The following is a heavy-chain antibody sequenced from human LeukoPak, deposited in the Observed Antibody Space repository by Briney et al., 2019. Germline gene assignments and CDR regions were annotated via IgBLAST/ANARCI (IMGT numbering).Heavy chain of an antibody. CDR2: MNPNSGNT. V-gene: IGHV1-8*01. CDR3: ARATTIFGVVVIFEY. D-gene: IGHD3-3*01. Sequence: ASVKVSCKASGYTFTSYDINWVRQATGQRLEWMGWMNPNSGNTGYAQRFQGRVTMTSNTSISTAYMELSSLRSEDTAVYYCARATTIFGVVVIFEYWGQGTLVTVSS. CDR1: GYTFTSYD. J-gene: IGHJ4*02.